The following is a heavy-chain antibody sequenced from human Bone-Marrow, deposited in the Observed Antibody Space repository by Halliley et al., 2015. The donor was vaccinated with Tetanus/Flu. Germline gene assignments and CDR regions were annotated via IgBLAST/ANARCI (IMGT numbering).Heavy chain of an antibody. V-gene: IGHV4-34*13. CDR3: ARGQLSSDGSGYFSHHFDS. D-gene: IGHD3-22*01. J-gene: IGHJ4*02. CDR2: QSGRT. Sequence: QSGRTTWTPPLKGRVTISADTSQTQFSLKLDSVTAADTAVYYCARGQLSSDGSGYFSHHFDSWGQGTLVTVSS.